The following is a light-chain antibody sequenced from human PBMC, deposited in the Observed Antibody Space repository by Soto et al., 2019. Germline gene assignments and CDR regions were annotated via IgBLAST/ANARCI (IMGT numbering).Light chain of an antibody. CDR1: QSVSNNY. V-gene: IGKV3-20*01. CDR2: GAS. Sequence: EIVLTQSPGTLSLSPGERATLSCRASQSVSNNYLAWYQQKPGQAPRLLIYGASSRATGIPARFSGSGSGTDFTLTISSLEPEDFAVYYCQPYGSSPRTVGPGTQVEIK. J-gene: IGKJ1*01. CDR3: QPYGSSPRT.